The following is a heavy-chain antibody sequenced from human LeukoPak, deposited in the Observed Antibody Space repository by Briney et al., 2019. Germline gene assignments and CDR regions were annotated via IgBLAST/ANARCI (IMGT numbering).Heavy chain of an antibody. Sequence: PSETLSLTCTVSGGSISSYYWSWIRQPAGKGLEWIGRIYTSGSTNYNPSLKSRVTMSVDTSKNQFSLKLSSVTAADTAVYYCAVAAPTEQFVTSLIDYWGQGTLVTVSS. J-gene: IGHJ4*02. D-gene: IGHD6-19*01. CDR2: IYTSGST. CDR3: AVAAPTEQFVTSLIDY. V-gene: IGHV4-4*07. CDR1: GGSISSYY.